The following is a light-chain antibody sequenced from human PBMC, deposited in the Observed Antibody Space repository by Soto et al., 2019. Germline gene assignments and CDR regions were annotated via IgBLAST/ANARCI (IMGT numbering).Light chain of an antibody. CDR2: DAS. Sequence: DIQMTQSPSTLSASVGDRVTIACRASQSVNTWLAWYQKKPGKPPKLLIYDASSLQSGVPSRFSGSGSGTEFTLTISSLQPDDFATYCCQQYNSDWKFGQGTKVEIK. J-gene: IGKJ1*01. V-gene: IGKV1-5*01. CDR1: QSVNTW. CDR3: QQYNSDWK.